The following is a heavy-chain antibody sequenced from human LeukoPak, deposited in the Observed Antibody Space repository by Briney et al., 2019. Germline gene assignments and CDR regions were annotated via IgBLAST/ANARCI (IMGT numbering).Heavy chain of an antibody. Sequence: GGSLRLSCAASGFTFDDYAMHWVRQAPGKGPEWVSGISWNSGSIGYADSVKGRFTISRDNAKNSLYLQMNSLRAEDTALYYCAKDMGFGVAAAGTYYYYGMDVWGQGTTVTVSS. J-gene: IGHJ6*02. V-gene: IGHV3-9*01. CDR1: GFTFDDYA. CDR3: AKDMGFGVAAAGTYYYYGMDV. D-gene: IGHD6-13*01. CDR2: ISWNSGSI.